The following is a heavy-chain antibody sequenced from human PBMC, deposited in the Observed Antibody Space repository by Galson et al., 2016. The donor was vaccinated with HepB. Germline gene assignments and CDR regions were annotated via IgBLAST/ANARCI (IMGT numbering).Heavy chain of an antibody. J-gene: IGHJ6*02. CDR2: IGTAGDT. V-gene: IGHV3-13*01. CDR3: ARDGGGSGGYYYYAMDV. Sequence: SLRLSGAASGFTFSRYEMHWVRHVTGKGLEWVSAIGTAGDTYYPGSVKGRFTISRENAKNSLYLQMNSLRDEDTAVYYCARDGGGSGGYYYYAMDVWGQGTTVTVSS. CDR1: GFTFSRYE. D-gene: IGHD2-15*01.